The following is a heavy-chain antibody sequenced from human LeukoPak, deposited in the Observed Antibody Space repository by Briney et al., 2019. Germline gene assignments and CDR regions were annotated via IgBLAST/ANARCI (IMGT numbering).Heavy chain of an antibody. J-gene: IGHJ6*03. CDR2: ISAYNRNT. CDR3: ARSKIAARAYYYYYMDV. V-gene: IGHV1-18*01. CDR1: GYTFTSYG. Sequence: ASVKVSCKASGYTFTSYGISWVRQAPGQGLEWMGWISAYNRNTNYAQKLQGRVTMTTDTSTSTAYMELRSLRSDDTAVYYCARSKIAARAYYYYYMDVWGKGTTVTVSS. D-gene: IGHD6-6*01.